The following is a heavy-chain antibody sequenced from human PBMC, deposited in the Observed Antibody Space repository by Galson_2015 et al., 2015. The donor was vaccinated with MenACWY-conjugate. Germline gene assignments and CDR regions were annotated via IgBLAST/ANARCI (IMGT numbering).Heavy chain of an antibody. D-gene: IGHD3-16*01. CDR1: GFTFSSYD. V-gene: IGHV3-13*01. Sequence: SLRLSCAASGFTFSSYDMHWVRHATGKGLEWVSAIGTAGDTYYPGSVKGRFTISRENAKNSLYLQMNSLRAEDTAVYYCARDSVLGLYGMDVWGQGTTVTVSS. J-gene: IGHJ6*02. CDR2: IGTAGDT. CDR3: ARDSVLGLYGMDV.